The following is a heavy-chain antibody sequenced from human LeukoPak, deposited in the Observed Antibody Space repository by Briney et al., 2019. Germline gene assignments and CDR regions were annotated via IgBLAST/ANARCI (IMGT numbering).Heavy chain of an antibody. D-gene: IGHD3-3*01. J-gene: IGHJ5*02. V-gene: IGHV4-39*01. CDR3: ARHYEIRPTYYDFWSGYYTRVPWFDP. CDR1: GGSISSSSYY. CDR2: IYYSGST. Sequence: SETLPLTCTVSGGSISSSSYYWGWIRQPPGKGLEWIGSIYYSGSTYYNPSLKSRVTISVDTSKDQFSLKLSSVTAADTAVYYCARHYEIRPTYYDFWSGYYTRVPWFDPWGQGTLVTVSS.